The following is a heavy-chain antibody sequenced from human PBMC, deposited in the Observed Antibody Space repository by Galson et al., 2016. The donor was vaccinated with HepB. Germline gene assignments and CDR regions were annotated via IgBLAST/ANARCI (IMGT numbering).Heavy chain of an antibody. Sequence: SLRLSCAASGFSLSTYWMSWVRQAPGKGLEWVANIRKDGDVRDYGASVRGRFTISRDNAMNSLYLQMDDLRPEDTAVYYCVRYSSWNYNYWGQGALVTVSS. CDR1: GFSLSTYW. J-gene: IGHJ4*02. V-gene: IGHV3-7*01. D-gene: IGHD1-7*01. CDR3: VRYSSWNYNY. CDR2: IRKDGDVR.